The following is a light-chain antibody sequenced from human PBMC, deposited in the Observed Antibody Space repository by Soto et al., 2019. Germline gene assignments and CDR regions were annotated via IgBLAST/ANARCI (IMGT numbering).Light chain of an antibody. Sequence: DIQMTQSPSTLSASVGDRVTITCRASQSISTWLAWYQQKPGKAPKVVIYKASDLESGLPSRFRGSGSGTDFTLTISSLQPDDFATYYCQQYTTYPLTFGGGTKVEIK. CDR1: QSISTW. V-gene: IGKV1-5*03. CDR2: KAS. J-gene: IGKJ4*01. CDR3: QQYTTYPLT.